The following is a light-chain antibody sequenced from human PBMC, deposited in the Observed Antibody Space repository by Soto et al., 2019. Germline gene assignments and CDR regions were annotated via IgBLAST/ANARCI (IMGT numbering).Light chain of an antibody. CDR3: GSYASATLI. Sequence: SVLTQPASVSGSPGQSITISCTGTSSDIGAYDYVSWFQQYSGKAPTLIIYEVRFRPSGVSSRFSGSKSGNTASLTISGLQTEDEADYYCGSYASATLIFGGGTKLTVL. CDR1: SSDIGAYDY. CDR2: EVR. J-gene: IGLJ2*01. V-gene: IGLV2-14*03.